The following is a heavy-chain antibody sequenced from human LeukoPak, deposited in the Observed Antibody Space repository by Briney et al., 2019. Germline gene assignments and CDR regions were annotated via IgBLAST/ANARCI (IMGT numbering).Heavy chain of an antibody. CDR2: SPHSGST. J-gene: IGHJ4*02. CDR1: GYSISSGYH. CDR3: ARHHLYDSSGDGRYYFDY. D-gene: IGHD3-22*01. V-gene: IGHV4-38-2*01. Sequence: SETLSLTCGVSGYSISSGYHWAWFRQPPGKGLDGIGISPHSGSTYYNPSLKSRVTISVDTSKNQFSVKLSSVTAADTAVYYCARHHLYDSSGDGRYYFDYWGQGTLVTVSS.